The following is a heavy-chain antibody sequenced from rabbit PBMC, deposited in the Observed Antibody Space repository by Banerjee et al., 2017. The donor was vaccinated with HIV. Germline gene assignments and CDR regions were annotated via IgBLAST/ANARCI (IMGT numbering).Heavy chain of an antibody. CDR1: GFSFSSSYY. D-gene: IGHD6-1*01. Sequence: QSLEESGGDLVKPGASLTLTCTASGFSFSSSYYMCWVRQAPGKGLEWIACIYAGSSGSTYYASWAKGRFTISKTSSTTMTLQMTSLTGADTATYFCARGDYSGGRAYGLWGPGTLVTVS. V-gene: IGHV1S40*01. J-gene: IGHJ4*01. CDR3: ARGDYSGGRAYGL. CDR2: IYAGSSGST.